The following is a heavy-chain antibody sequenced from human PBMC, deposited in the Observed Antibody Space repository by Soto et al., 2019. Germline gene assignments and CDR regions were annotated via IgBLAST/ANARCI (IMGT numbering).Heavy chain of an antibody. V-gene: IGHV3-74*01. Sequence: GGSLRLSCAASGFTFSSYWMHWVRQAPGKGLVWVSRINSDGSSTSYADSVKGRFTISRDNAKNTLYLQMNSLRAEDTAVYYCARDGGAYYDFWSGYYQNYYYYGMDVWGQGTTVTVSS. CDR2: INSDGSST. CDR1: GFTFSSYW. D-gene: IGHD3-3*01. CDR3: ARDGGAYYDFWSGYYQNYYYYGMDV. J-gene: IGHJ6*02.